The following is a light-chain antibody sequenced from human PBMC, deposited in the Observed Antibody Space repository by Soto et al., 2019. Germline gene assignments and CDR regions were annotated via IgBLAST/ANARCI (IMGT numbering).Light chain of an antibody. V-gene: IGKV4-1*01. CDR1: QSVLYSSNNKNY. Sequence: DIVMTQSPDSLAVSLGERATINCKSSQSVLYSSNNKNYLAWYQQKPGQPPKLLIYWASTRESGVPDRFSGRGSGPDFTLTISSLQAEDVAVYYCQQYYSTPFTFGPGTKVDIK. J-gene: IGKJ3*01. CDR3: QQYYSTPFT. CDR2: WAS.